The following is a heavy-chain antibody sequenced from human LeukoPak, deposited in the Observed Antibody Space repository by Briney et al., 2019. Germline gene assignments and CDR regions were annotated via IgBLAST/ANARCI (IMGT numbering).Heavy chain of an antibody. CDR3: ARGGYFGSPIDY. Sequence: SVKVSCKASGGTFSSYAISWVRQAPGQGLEWMGGIIPIFGTANYAQKFQGRVTITADESTSTAYMELSSLRSEDTAVYYCARGGYFGSPIDYWGQGTLVTVSS. V-gene: IGHV1-69*01. CDR1: GGTFSSYA. J-gene: IGHJ4*02. CDR2: IIPIFGTA. D-gene: IGHD3-22*01.